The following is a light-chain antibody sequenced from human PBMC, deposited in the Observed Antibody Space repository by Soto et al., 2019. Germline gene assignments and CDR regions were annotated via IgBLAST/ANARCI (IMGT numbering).Light chain of an antibody. CDR2: DAS. V-gene: IGKV3-11*01. J-gene: IGKJ1*01. Sequence: EIVLTQSPATLSLSPGERATLSCRASQSVSSYLAWYQQKPGQAPRLLIYDASNRATGIPARFSGSGSGTDFTLTISSLEPEDFAVYYCQQRSNWQSTFGQGT. CDR1: QSVSSY. CDR3: QQRSNWQST.